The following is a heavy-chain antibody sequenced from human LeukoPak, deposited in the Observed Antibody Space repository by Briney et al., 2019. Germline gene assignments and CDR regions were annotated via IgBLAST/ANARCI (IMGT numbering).Heavy chain of an antibody. CDR1: GYSISSGYY. J-gene: IGHJ4*02. D-gene: IGHD3-22*01. Sequence: SETLSLTCAASGYSISSGYYWGWIRQTPGKGLEWIGSIHHSGSTYYNPSLKSRVTILMDTSKNHFSLKLNSVTAADTAVYYCAGKYYYHSSGYFYVDYWGQGTLVTVSS. V-gene: IGHV4-38-2*01. CDR2: IHHSGST. CDR3: AGKYYYHSSGYFYVDY.